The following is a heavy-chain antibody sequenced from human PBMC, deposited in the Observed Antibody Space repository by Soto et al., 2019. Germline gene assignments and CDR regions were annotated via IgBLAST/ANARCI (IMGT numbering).Heavy chain of an antibody. CDR3: ARAGQRQWLPSYGMDV. CDR2: IGTAGDT. CDR1: GFTFSSHG. J-gene: IGHJ6*02. D-gene: IGHD6-19*01. V-gene: IGHV3-13*01. Sequence: GGSLRLSCAASGFTFSSHGMHWVRQATGKGLEWVSAIGTAGDTYYPGSVKGRFTISRENAKNSLYLQMNSLRAEDTAVYYCARAGQRQWLPSYGMDVWGQGTTVTVSS.